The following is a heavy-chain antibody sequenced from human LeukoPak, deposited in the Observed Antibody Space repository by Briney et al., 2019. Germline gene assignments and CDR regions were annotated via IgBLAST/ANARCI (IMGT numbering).Heavy chain of an antibody. V-gene: IGHV3-73*01. CDR1: GVTFSGSA. Sequence: GGSLRLSCAASGVTFSGSAMHWVRQASGKGLEWVGRIRSKANSYATAYAASVKGRFTISRDDSKNTAYLQMNSLKTEDTAVYYCTRLGYGDSYFDYWGQGTLVTVSS. CDR2: IRSKANSYAT. D-gene: IGHD4-17*01. CDR3: TRLGYGDSYFDY. J-gene: IGHJ4*02.